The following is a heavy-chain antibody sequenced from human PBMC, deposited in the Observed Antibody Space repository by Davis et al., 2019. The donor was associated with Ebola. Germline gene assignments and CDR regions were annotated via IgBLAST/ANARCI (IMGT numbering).Heavy chain of an antibody. CDR1: GFTFRDYC. J-gene: IGHJ3*02. V-gene: IGHV3-23*01. CDR2: ISGSGDRT. CDR3: AKDASSYYDIWSGYQPDAFDI. Sequence: PGGSLRLSCAASGFTFRDYCMTWVRQAPGKGLEWVSAISGSGDRTYYADSVKGRVTISRDNSKNTLFLQVNSLRAEDTALYYCAKDASSYYDIWSGYQPDAFDIWGQGTMVTVSS. D-gene: IGHD3-3*01.